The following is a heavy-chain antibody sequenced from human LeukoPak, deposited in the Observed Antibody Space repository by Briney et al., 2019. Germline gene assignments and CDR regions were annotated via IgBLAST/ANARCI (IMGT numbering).Heavy chain of an antibody. V-gene: IGHV3-9*01. CDR2: ISWNSGSI. D-gene: IGHD6-19*01. Sequence: GGSLRLSCAASGFTFDDYAMHWVRQAPGKGLEWVSGISWNSGSIGYADSVKGRFTISRDNSETTLYLQMDGLRAEDTAVYYCARGPLYSSGWDLGYYFDYWGQGTLVTVSS. J-gene: IGHJ4*02. CDR3: ARGPLYSSGWDLGYYFDY. CDR1: GFTFDDYA.